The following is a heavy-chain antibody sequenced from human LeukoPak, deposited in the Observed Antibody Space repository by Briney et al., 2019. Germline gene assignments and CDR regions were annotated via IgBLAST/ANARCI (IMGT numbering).Heavy chain of an antibody. CDR2: ISNSGST. V-gene: IGHV4-59*01. CDR1: SGSISNYC. CDR3: ARAVKGGSTYGYLDF. Sequence: SETLSLTCTVSSGSISNYCWTWIRQPPGKGLEWIGYISNSGSTKYNPSLKSRVTISVDTSNNQFSLRLNSVNTADTAVYYCARAVKGGSTYGYLDFWGQGTLVTVSS. J-gene: IGHJ4*02. D-gene: IGHD2-8*01.